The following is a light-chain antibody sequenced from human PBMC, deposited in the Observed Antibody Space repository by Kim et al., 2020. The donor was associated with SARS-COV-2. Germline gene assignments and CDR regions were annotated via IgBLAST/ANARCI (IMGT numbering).Light chain of an antibody. CDR3: LLYYGGVWV. CDR2: NTS. J-gene: IGLJ3*02. CDR1: TGAVTSGYY. V-gene: IGLV7-43*01. Sequence: QAVVTQEPSLTVSPGGTVTLTCAPSTGAVTSGYYPNWFQQKPGQAPRALIYNTSNKHSWTPARFSGSLLGGKAALTLSGVQPEDEAEYYCLLYYGGVWVFGGGTQLTVL.